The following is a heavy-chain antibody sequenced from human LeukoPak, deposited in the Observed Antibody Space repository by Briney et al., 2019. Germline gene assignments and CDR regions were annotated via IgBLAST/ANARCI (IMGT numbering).Heavy chain of an antibody. CDR1: GFTLSNFA. V-gene: IGHV3-13*01. CDR3: ARQMTPHGNFDY. J-gene: IGHJ4*02. D-gene: IGHD1-26*01. Sequence: GGSLRLSCAASGFTLSNFAMHWVRQATGKGLEWVSAIGTAGDTFYPGSVKGRFTISRENAKNSLYLQMNNLRDEDTAVYYCARQMTPHGNFDYWGQGTLVTVSS. CDR2: IGTAGDT.